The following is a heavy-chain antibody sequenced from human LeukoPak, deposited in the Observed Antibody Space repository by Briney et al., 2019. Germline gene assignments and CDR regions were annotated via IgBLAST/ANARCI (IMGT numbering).Heavy chain of an antibody. J-gene: IGHJ2*01. Sequence: GGCLRLSCAASGFTFSGSEMSWVRQTPGKGLEWVSHIRIDGTTPYYADAVKGRFTISGDNAENSLYLQMDRLRPDDTAVYYGARSFGWHFDLWGRGTLVTVSS. V-gene: IGHV3-48*03. CDR1: GFTFSGSE. CDR3: ARSFGWHFDL. CDR2: IRIDGTTP. D-gene: IGHD3-16*01.